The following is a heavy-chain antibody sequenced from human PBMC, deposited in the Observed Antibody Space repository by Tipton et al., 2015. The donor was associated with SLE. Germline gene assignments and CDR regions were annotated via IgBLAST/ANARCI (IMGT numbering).Heavy chain of an antibody. D-gene: IGHD3-3*01. CDR2: ISGSGGST. J-gene: IGHJ4*02. CDR3: ANPTAGSDITIFGVA. CDR1: GFTFSSYA. V-gene: IGHV3-23*01. Sequence: SLRLSCAASGFTFSSYAMSWVRQAPGKGLEWVSAISGSGGSTYYADSVKGRFTISRDNSKNTLYLQMNSLRAEDTAVYYCANPTAGSDITIFGVAWGQGTLVTVSS.